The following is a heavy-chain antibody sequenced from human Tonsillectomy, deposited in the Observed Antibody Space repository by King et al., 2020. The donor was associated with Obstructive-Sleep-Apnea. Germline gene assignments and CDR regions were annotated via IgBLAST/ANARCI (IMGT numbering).Heavy chain of an antibody. CDR1: GGSFSDYY. CDR3: ARGSGAAAVNWFDP. D-gene: IGHD6-13*01. V-gene: IGHV4-34*01. J-gene: IGHJ5*02. Sequence: VQLQQWGTGLLKPSETLSLTCAVFGGSFSDYYWSWIRQPPGKGLEWIGKINHSGSTNYNPSLKSRLTISVDTSKNQFSLRLNSLTAADTAVYYCARGSGAAAVNWFDPWGQGTLVTVSS. CDR2: INHSGST.